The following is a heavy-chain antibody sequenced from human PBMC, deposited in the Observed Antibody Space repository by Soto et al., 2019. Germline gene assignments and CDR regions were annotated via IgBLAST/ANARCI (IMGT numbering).Heavy chain of an antibody. CDR2: IDPSDSYT. J-gene: IGHJ6*02. CDR1: GYSFTSYW. Sequence: PGESLKISCKGSGYSFTSYWISWVRQMPGKGLEWMGRIDPSDSYTNYSPSFQGHVTISADKSISTAYLQWSSLKASDTAMYYCSLGYCSSTSCFGYGMDVWGQGTTVTVSS. CDR3: SLGYCSSTSCFGYGMDV. D-gene: IGHD2-2*01. V-gene: IGHV5-10-1*01.